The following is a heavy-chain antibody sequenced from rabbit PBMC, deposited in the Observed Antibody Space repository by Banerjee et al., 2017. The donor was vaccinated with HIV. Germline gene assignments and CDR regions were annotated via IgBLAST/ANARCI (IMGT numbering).Heavy chain of an antibody. CDR1: GFSFSSSYY. J-gene: IGHJ4*01. V-gene: IGHV1S45*01. CDR3: ARGDTYGVIGYGYGSDL. Sequence: QEQLVESGGGLVQPEGSLTLTCTASGFSFSSSYYMCWVRQAPGKGLEWIGCITTSSASAYYASWVNGRFTISKTSSTTVTLQMTSLTAADTATYFCARGDTYGVIGYGYGSDLWGPGTLVTVS. D-gene: IGHD6-1*01. CDR2: ITTSSASA.